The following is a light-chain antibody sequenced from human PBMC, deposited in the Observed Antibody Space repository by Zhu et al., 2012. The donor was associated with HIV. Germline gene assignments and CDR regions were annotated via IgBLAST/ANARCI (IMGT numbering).Light chain of an antibody. V-gene: IGKV1-9*01. CDR3: QHLTLYPT. Sequence: DIQLTQSPSFLSASVGDRVTITCRASQGISNHLAWYHQKPGKAPKLLIYGASVLQSGVPSRFSGSGSGTEFTLTISSLQPEVFCDLFNCQHLTLYPTFGGGSKVE. CDR2: GAS. J-gene: IGKJ4*01. CDR1: QGISNH.